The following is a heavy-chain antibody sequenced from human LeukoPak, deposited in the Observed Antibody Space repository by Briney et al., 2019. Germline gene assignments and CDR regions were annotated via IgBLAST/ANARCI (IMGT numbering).Heavy chain of an antibody. CDR2: IKQDGNEK. CDR3: AREKSYGADFDY. CDR1: GFAFSTYW. J-gene: IGHJ4*02. D-gene: IGHD4-17*01. V-gene: IGHV3-7*03. Sequence: PGGSLRLSCAASGFAFSTYWMSWVRQAPGKGLEWVANIKQDGNEKYYVDSVKGRFTISRDNAKNSLYLQMNSLRAEDTAVYYCAREKSYGADFDYWGQGTLVTVSS.